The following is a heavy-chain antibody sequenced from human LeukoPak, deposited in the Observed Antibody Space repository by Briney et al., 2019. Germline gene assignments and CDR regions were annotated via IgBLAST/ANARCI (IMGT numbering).Heavy chain of an antibody. D-gene: IGHD6-13*01. J-gene: IGHJ4*02. Sequence: GGSLRLSRAASGFTFSSYAMSWVRQAPGKGLEWVSAISGSVGSTYYADSVKGRFTISRDNSKNPLYLQMNSLRAEDTAVYYCAKDKERIAAPPFDYWGQGTLVTVSS. CDR2: ISGSVGST. V-gene: IGHV3-23*01. CDR3: AKDKERIAAPPFDY. CDR1: GFTFSSYA.